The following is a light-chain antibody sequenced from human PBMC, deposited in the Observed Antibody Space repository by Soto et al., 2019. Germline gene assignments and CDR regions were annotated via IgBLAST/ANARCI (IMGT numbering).Light chain of an antibody. V-gene: IGKV3-15*01. CDR1: QRVRNN. J-gene: IGKJ2*01. CDR3: QQYDNWPPST. Sequence: EIVITLSPATLSVSPGERATLSCRASQRVRNNLIWYQQKSGQAPRLLIYGASTRATGIPARFSGSGSGTEFTLTISSLQSEDFAVYYCQQYDNWPPSTFGQGTK. CDR2: GAS.